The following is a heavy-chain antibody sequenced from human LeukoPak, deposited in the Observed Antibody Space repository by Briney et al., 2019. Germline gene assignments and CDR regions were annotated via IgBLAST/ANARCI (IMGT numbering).Heavy chain of an antibody. V-gene: IGHV1-18*01. CDR2: IRAQNGKT. CDR1: GYTFTNYD. CDR3: ARGGSGWHLDW. Sequence: ASVRDSSMQSGYTFTNYDISWGRPAPGERGGRMGWIRAQNGKTNYAQKLQDRVTITTDTSTSTAYMELRNLTSDDTAVYFCARGGSGWHLDWWGQGTLVTVSS. J-gene: IGHJ4*02. D-gene: IGHD6-19*01.